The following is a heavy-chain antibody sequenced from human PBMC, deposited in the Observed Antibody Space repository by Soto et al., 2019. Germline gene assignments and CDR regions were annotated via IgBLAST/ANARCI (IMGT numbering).Heavy chain of an antibody. V-gene: IGHV3-49*03. Sequence: GGSLRLSCTASGFTFGDYAMSWFRQAPGKGLEWVGFIRSKAYGGTTEYAASVKGRFTISRDDSKSIAYLQMNSLKTEDTAVYYCTRESMTGYYPVDYYYMDVWGKGTTVTVSS. CDR1: GFTFGDYA. CDR3: TRESMTGYYPVDYYYMDV. CDR2: IRSKAYGGTT. D-gene: IGHD3-9*01. J-gene: IGHJ6*03.